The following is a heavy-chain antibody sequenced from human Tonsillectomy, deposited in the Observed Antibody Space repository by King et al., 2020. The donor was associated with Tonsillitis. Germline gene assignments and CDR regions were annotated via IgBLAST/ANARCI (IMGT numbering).Heavy chain of an antibody. Sequence: VQLVESGGGVVQPGGSLRLSCAASGFTFSNYGLHWVRQAPGKGLEWVSFIRHDTSDKYYADSVKGRFTISRDNSKNTVYLQMNSLRAEDTSVYYCAKLPRDWATITHWGQGTLVTVSS. CDR2: IRHDTSDK. J-gene: IGHJ4*02. CDR1: GFTFSNYG. CDR3: AKLPRDWATITH. V-gene: IGHV3-30*02. D-gene: IGHD1-20*01.